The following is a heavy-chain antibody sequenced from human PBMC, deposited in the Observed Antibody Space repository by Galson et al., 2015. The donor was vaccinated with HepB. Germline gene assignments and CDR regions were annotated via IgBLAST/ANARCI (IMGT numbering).Heavy chain of an antibody. CDR2: ISSDGVRK. CDR1: GFTFSEFY. D-gene: IGHD3-10*01. V-gene: IGHV3-11*01. Sequence: LRLSCAASGFTFSEFYMSWIRQVPGKGPEWVSDISSDGVRKNYADSVKGRFTISRDNAKKSLSLQMNSLRVEDTGVYYCARSAGWFDPWGQGTLVTVSS. CDR3: ARSAGWFDP. J-gene: IGHJ5*02.